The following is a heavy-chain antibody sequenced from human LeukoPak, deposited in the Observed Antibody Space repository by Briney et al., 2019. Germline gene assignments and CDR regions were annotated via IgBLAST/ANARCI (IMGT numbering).Heavy chain of an antibody. Sequence: SVKVSCKASGGTFSSYAISWVRQAPGQGLEWMGRIIPIFGTANYAQKFQGRVTITADKSTSTAYMELNSLRSEDTAVYYCAKGDIVVVTDIQHAFDIWGQGTMVTVSS. CDR2: IIPIFGTA. D-gene: IGHD2-21*02. V-gene: IGHV1-69*06. CDR1: GGTFSSYA. J-gene: IGHJ3*02. CDR3: AKGDIVVVTDIQHAFDI.